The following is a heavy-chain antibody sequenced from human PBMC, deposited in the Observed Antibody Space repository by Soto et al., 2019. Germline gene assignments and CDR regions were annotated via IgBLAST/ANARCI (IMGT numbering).Heavy chain of an antibody. V-gene: IGHV4-34*01. Sequence: SETLSLTCAVYGGSFSGYYCSWSRQPPGKGLEWIGEINHSGSTNYNPSLKSRVTISVDTSKNQFSLKLSSVTAADTAVYYCARGPHYYGSGSYYRSLMDYYYGMDVWGQGTTVTVSS. CDR3: ARGPHYYGSGSYYRSLMDYYYGMDV. CDR2: INHSGST. D-gene: IGHD3-10*01. J-gene: IGHJ6*02. CDR1: GGSFSGYY.